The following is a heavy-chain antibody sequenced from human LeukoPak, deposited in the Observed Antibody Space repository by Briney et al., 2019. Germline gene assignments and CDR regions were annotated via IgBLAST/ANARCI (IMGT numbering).Heavy chain of an antibody. Sequence: SETLSLTCSVSGGSISNSSYYWGCIRQPPGKGLEWIVTIYYSGSTYHNPSLKSRVIISVDTSKNQFSLKLSSVTAADTAVYYCARQRSKYYYENYWGQGTLVTVSS. CDR2: IYYSGST. CDR3: ARQRSKYYYENY. CDR1: GGSISNSSYY. V-gene: IGHV4-39*01. J-gene: IGHJ4*02. D-gene: IGHD3-22*01.